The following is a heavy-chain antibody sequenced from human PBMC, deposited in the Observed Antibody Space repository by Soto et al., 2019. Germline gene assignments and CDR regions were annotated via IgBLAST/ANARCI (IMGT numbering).Heavy chain of an antibody. Sequence: QVQLVESGGGVVQPGRSLRLSCAASGFTFSSYAMHWVRQAAGKGLEWVAVISYAGSNKYYADSVKGRFTISRDNSKNPLYLQMNSLRAEDTAVYYCARDRYCGGDCYLGAGFDPWGQGTLVTVSS. CDR1: GFTFSSYA. V-gene: IGHV3-30-3*01. CDR3: ARDRYCGGDCYLGAGFDP. D-gene: IGHD2-21*02. J-gene: IGHJ5*02. CDR2: ISYAGSNK.